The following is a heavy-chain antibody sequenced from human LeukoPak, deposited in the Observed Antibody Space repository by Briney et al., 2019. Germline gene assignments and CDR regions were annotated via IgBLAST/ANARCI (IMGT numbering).Heavy chain of an antibody. CDR1: GFKFSDYG. J-gene: IGHJ6*03. V-gene: IGHV3-23*01. Sequence: GGSLRLSCAASGFKFSDYGMIWVRQVPGKGLEWVAGITGSGYADHADSVKGRFTISRDNSKNTLYLQMNSLRAEDTAFYYCAKSRDFYYYFMEVSGRGTKVTISS. CDR2: ITGSGYA. CDR3: AKSRDFYYYFMEV.